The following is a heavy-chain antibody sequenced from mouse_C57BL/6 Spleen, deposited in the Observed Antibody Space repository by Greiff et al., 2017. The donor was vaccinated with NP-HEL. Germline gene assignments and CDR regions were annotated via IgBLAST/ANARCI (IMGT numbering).Heavy chain of an antibody. J-gene: IGHJ1*03. D-gene: IGHD2-10*01. CDR2: IYPGDGDT. CDR3: ARRPYYGNYEGYFDV. V-gene: IGHV1-82*01. CDR1: GYAFSSSW. Sequence: QVQLKESGPELVKPGASVKISCKASGYAFSSSWMNWVKQRPGKGLEWIGRIYPGDGDTNYNGKFKGKATLTADKSSSTAYMQLSSLTSEDSAVYFCARRPYYGNYEGYFDVWGTGTTVTVSS.